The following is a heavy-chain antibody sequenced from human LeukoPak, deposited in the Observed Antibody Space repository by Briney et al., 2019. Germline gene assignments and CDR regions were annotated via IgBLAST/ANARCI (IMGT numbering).Heavy chain of an antibody. V-gene: IGHV1-18*01. CDR2: ISAYNGNT. CDR3: ARDPGYYDSRADFDY. Sequence: ASVKVSCKASGYTFTSYGISWVRQAPGQGLEWRGWISAYNGNTNYAQKLQGRVTMTTDTSTSTAYMELRSLRSHDTAVYYCARDPGYYDSRADFDYWGQGTLVTVSS. J-gene: IGHJ4*02. D-gene: IGHD3-22*01. CDR1: GYTFTSYG.